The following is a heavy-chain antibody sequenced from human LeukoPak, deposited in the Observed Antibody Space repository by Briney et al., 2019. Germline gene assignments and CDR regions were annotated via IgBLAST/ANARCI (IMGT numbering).Heavy chain of an antibody. CDR2: INPNSGGT. CDR1: GYTFTGYY. J-gene: IGHJ6*02. CDR3: ARDRTDTYYYYGMDV. Sequence: ASVKVSCKASGYTFTGYYMHWVRQAPGQGLEWMGWINPNSGGTNYAQKFQGRVTMTRDTSISTAYMELSRLRSEDTAVYYCARDRTDTYYYYGMDVWGQGTTVTVSS. D-gene: IGHD3/OR15-3a*01. V-gene: IGHV1-2*02.